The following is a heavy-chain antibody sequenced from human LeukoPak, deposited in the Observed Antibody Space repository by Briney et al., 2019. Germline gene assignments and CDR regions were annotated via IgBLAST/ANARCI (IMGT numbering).Heavy chain of an antibody. CDR1: GGSISSGYYY. Sequence: PSETLSLTCTVSGGSISSGYYYWSWIRQPAGKGLEWIGRIYISGSTNYNPSLKSRVTISTDTSKNQFSLKLSSVTAADTAVYYCAREAVAGTINWFDPWGQGTLVTVSS. J-gene: IGHJ5*02. D-gene: IGHD6-19*01. CDR3: AREAVAGTINWFDP. CDR2: IYISGST. V-gene: IGHV4-61*02.